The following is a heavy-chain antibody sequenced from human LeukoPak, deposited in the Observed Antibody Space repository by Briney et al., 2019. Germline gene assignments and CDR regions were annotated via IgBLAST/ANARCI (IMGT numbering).Heavy chain of an antibody. CDR2: FDPEDGET. V-gene: IGHV1-24*01. J-gene: IGHJ3*02. D-gene: IGHD3-10*01. Sequence: ASVKVSCKVSGYTLTELSMHWVRQAPGKGLEWIGGFDPEDGETIYAQKFQGRVTMTEDTSTDTAYMELSSLRSEDTAVYYCATAHEIYYGSGRHEDAFDIWGQGTMVTVSS. CDR1: GYTLTELS. CDR3: ATAHEIYYGSGRHEDAFDI.